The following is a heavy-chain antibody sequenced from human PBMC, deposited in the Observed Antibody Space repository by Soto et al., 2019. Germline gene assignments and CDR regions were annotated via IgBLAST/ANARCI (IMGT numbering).Heavy chain of an antibody. CDR3: EREGKFRSVVWRYYSGMDV. J-gene: IGHJ6*01. CDR2: ISAYNGNT. V-gene: IGHV1-18*01. Sequence: QVQLVQSGAEVKKPGASVKFSCKASGYTFTTYGISWVRQAPGQGLEWMGWISAYNGNTNYAQKLQGRVTITTETAKCIAYMELRYQRSDDTAVYYYEREGKFRSVVWRYYSGMDVWGQVSTVTVSS. CDR1: GYTFTTYG. D-gene: IGHD2-8*02.